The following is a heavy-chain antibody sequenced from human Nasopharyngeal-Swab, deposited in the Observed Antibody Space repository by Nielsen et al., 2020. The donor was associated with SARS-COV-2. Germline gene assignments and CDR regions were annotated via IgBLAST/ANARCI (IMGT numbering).Heavy chain of an antibody. D-gene: IGHD5-18*01. CDR1: GGSFSGYY. CDR2: INHSGST. Sequence: SETLSLTCAVYGGSFSGYYRSWIRQPPGKGLEWIGEINHSGSTNYNPSLKSRVTISVDTSKNQFSLKLSSVTAADTAVYYCARHTANTEDWGQGTLVTVSS. J-gene: IGHJ4*02. CDR3: ARHTANTED. V-gene: IGHV4-34*01.